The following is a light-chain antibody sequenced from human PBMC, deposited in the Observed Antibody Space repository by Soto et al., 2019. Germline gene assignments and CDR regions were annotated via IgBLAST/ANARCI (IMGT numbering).Light chain of an antibody. Sequence: EIVLTQSPATLSLSPGERATLSCRASQSVSSYLAWYQQKPGQAPRLLNYDASNRATGIPARFSGSGSGTDFTLTISSLEPEDFAVYYCQQRYTWPLITFGQGTRLEIK. J-gene: IGKJ5*01. CDR2: DAS. CDR3: QQRYTWPLIT. CDR1: QSVSSY. V-gene: IGKV3-11*01.